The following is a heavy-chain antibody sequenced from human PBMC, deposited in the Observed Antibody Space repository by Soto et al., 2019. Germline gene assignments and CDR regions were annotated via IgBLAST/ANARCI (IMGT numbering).Heavy chain of an antibody. CDR2: IYNSGST. CDR1: GGSINSGGYY. CDR3: ASGITLVRGVIHTPYFDY. V-gene: IGHV4-31*03. J-gene: IGHJ4*02. D-gene: IGHD3-10*01. Sequence: QVQLQESGPGLVKPSQTLSLTCTVSGGSINSGGYYWSWIRQHPGKGLEWIGYIYNSGSTYYNPSXKSRVTISVXTXXXQXXRKLSAVTAADTAVYCCASGITLVRGVIHTPYFDYWGQGTLVTVSS.